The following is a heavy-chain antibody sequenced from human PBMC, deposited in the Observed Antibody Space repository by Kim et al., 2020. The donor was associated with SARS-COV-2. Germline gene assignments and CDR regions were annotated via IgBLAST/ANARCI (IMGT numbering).Heavy chain of an antibody. CDR1: GFTFSSYG. CDR2: ISYDGSNK. Sequence: GGSLRLSCAASGFTFSSYGMHWVRQAPGKGLEWVAVISYDGSNKYYADSVKGRFTISRDNSKNTLYLQMNSLRAEDTAVYYCAKDRRPEQQLVRGWWDYYYYYGMDVWGQGTTVTVSS. D-gene: IGHD6-13*01. V-gene: IGHV3-30*18. J-gene: IGHJ6*02. CDR3: AKDRRPEQQLVRGWWDYYYYYGMDV.